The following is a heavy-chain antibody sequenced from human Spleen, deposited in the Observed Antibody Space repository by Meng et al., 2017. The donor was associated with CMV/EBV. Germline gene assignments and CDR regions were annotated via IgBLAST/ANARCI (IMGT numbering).Heavy chain of an antibody. CDR2: INPSGGST. CDR1: GYTFTSYY. V-gene: IGHV1-46*01. Sequence: ASVKVSCKGSGYTFTSYYMHWVRQAPGQGLEWMGIINPSGGSTSYAQKFQGRVTMTRDTSTSTVYMELSSLRSEDTAVYYCARVPRAPAAMDYYYYYGMDVWGQGTTVTVSS. CDR3: ARVPRAPAAMDYYYYYGMDV. D-gene: IGHD2-2*01. J-gene: IGHJ6*02.